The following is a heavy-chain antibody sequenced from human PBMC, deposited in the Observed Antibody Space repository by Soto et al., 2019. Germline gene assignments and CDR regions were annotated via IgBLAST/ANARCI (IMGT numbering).Heavy chain of an antibody. Sequence: ASVKVSCKASGGTIGNSAISWVRQAPGQGLEWMGGIIPIFPTPDYAQKFQGRVTITADESTSTAYMELTSLRSEDTAVYYCARESRYCSGGSCYFLPGIDYWGQGTLVTVSS. CDR1: GGTIGNSA. CDR2: IIPIFPTP. D-gene: IGHD2-15*01. V-gene: IGHV1-69*13. J-gene: IGHJ4*02. CDR3: ARESRYCSGGSCYFLPGIDY.